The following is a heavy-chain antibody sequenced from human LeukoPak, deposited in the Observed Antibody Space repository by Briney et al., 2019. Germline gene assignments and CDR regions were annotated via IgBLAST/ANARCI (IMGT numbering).Heavy chain of an antibody. D-gene: IGHD3-10*01. CDR2: ISSSSSTI. V-gene: IGHV3-48*04. J-gene: IGHJ6*02. CDR3: VKDLRVDYYGTGKNNMDV. Sequence: GGSLRLSCAASGFTFSSYSMNWVRQAPGKGLEWVSYISSSSSTIYYADSVKGRFTISRDNAKNSLYLQMNSLRAEDTALYYCVKDLRVDYYGTGKNNMDVWGQGTTVSVSS. CDR1: GFTFSSYS.